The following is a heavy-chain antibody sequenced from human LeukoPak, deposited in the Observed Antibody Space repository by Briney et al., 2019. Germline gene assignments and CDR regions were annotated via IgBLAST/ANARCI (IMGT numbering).Heavy chain of an antibody. V-gene: IGHV3-23*01. Sequence: GSLSLSCVASGFTFSNYAMNWVRQAPGKGLEWVSLSGSGGDIYYVDSVKGRFTISRDNSKNTLYLQMNSLRAEDTAVYYCAKARGGTYQTYFFDYWGQGTLVTVSS. CDR3: AKARGGTYQTYFFDY. D-gene: IGHD1-26*01. J-gene: IGHJ4*02. CDR2: SGSGGDI. CDR1: GFTFSNYA.